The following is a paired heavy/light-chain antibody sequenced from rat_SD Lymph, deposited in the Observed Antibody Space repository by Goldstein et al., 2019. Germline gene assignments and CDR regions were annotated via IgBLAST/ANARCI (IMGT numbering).Heavy chain of an antibody. J-gene: IGHJ2*01. Sequence: QVQLKESGPGLVQPSQTLSLTCTVSGFSLTSYHVSWVRQPPGKGLEWMGVIWTGGSTAYNSLLKSRLSISRDISKSQVFLKMNSLQTEDTATYYCARATSNYPGITHFDYWGQGVMVTVSS. D-gene: IGHD1-4*01. CDR3: ARATSNYPGITHFDY. CDR1: GFSLTSYH. V-gene: IGHV2-43*01. CDR2: IWTGGST.
Light chain of an antibody. CDR2: DAT. J-gene: IGKJ2-3*01. CDR3: LQSYSTPYT. V-gene: IGKV12S16*01. CDR1: QGIDDY. Sequence: DIQMTQSPASLSASLEEIVTITCKASQGIDDYLSWYQQKPGKSPQLLIYDATSLADGVPSRFSGSRSGTQYSLKISRPQVDDSGIYYCLQSYSTPYTFGAGTKLELK.